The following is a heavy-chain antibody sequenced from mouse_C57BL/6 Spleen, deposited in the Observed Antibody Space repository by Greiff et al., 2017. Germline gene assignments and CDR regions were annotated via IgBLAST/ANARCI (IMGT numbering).Heavy chain of an antibody. CDR3: ARNYDYCSGYFDY. Sequence: VKLMESGPGLVAPSQSLSITCTVSGFSLTSYAISWVRQPPGKGLEWLGVIWTCGGTNYNSALKSRLSISKDNSKSQVFLKMNSLQTDDTARYYCARNYDYCSGYFDYWGQGTTLTVSS. CDR2: IWTCGGT. CDR1: GFSLTSYA. V-gene: IGHV2-9-1*01. J-gene: IGHJ2*01. D-gene: IGHD1-1*01.